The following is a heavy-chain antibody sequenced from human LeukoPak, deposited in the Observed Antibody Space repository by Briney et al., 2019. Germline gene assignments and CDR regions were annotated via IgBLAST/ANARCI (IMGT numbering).Heavy chain of an antibody. Sequence: AASVKVSCKASGYTFIDYWIHWVRQAPGQGLEWMGRIDLNTGDTTSAQKFQGRVTMTTDTSISTLYLDLSGLGSDDTAVYYCARDAPHQRFDYWGQGTLVTVSS. CDR1: GYTFIDYW. V-gene: IGHV1-2*02. CDR2: IDLNTGDT. J-gene: IGHJ4*02. CDR3: ARDAPHQRFDY.